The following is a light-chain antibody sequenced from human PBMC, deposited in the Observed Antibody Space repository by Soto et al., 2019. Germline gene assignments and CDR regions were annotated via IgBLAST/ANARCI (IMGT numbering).Light chain of an antibody. J-gene: IGKJ4*01. Sequence: EIVVTQSPATLSVSPGEGATLSCRASQTVSSNLAWYQQKPGQAPRLLIHRASTRATGVPARFSGSGSATEFTLTISSLQSEDFAVYYCQQYNNWPPTLGGGTKVEIK. V-gene: IGKV3D-15*01. CDR3: QQYNNWPPT. CDR1: QTVSSN. CDR2: RAS.